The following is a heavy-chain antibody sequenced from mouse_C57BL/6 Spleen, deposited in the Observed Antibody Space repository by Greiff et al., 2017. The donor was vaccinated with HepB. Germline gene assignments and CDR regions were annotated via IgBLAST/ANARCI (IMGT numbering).Heavy chain of an antibody. CDR2: ISYDGSN. J-gene: IGHJ3*01. CDR3: ARRWDVWFAY. Sequence: EVQLQESGPGLVKPSQSLSLTCSVTGYSITSGYYWDWIRQFPGNKLEWMGYISYDGSNNYNPSLKNRIPITRDTSKNQFFLKLNSVTTEDTATYYCARRWDVWFAYWGQGTLVTVSA. CDR1: GYSITSGYY. D-gene: IGHD4-1*01. V-gene: IGHV3-6*01.